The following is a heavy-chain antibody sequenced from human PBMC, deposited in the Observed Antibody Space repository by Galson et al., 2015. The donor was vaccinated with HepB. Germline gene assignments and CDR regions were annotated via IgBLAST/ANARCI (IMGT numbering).Heavy chain of an antibody. CDR1: GGTFSGYA. CDR3: ASGGRVTHYYYGMPV. Sequence: SVKVSCKASGGTFSGYAISWVRQAPGQGLEWMGGIIPICGTANYAQKFQGRVTITADESTSTAYMELSSLRSEDTAVYYCASGGRVTHYYYGMPVGVQGTTFTASS. J-gene: IGHJ6*02. V-gene: IGHV1-69*13. CDR2: IIPICGTA. D-gene: IGHD5/OR15-5a*01.